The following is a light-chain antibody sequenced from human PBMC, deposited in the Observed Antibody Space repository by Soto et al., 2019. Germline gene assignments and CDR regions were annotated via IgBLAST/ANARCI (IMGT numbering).Light chain of an antibody. J-gene: IGKJ1*01. CDR3: QQYNNWPLWT. V-gene: IGKV3-15*01. Sequence: EIVMTQSPATLSVSPGERATLSYRASQSVSSNLAWYQQKPGQAPRLLIYGASTRATGIPARFSGSGSGTEFTLTISSLQSEDFAVYYCQQYNNWPLWTFGQGTTVEIK. CDR2: GAS. CDR1: QSVSSN.